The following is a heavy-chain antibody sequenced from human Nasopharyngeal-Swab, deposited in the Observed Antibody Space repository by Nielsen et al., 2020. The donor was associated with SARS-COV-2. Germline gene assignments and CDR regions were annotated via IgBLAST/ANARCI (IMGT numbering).Heavy chain of an antibody. V-gene: IGHV1-46*01. CDR2: INPSGGST. CDR1: GYTFTSYY. D-gene: IGHD3-22*01. Sequence: ASVKVSCKASGYTFTSYYMHWVRQAPGQGLEWMGIINPSGGSTSYAQKFQGRVTMTRDTSTRTVYMELSSLRSEDTAVYYCAREGGDYYDSSGYYSGNFDYWGQGTLVTVSS. J-gene: IGHJ4*02. CDR3: AREGGDYYDSSGYYSGNFDY.